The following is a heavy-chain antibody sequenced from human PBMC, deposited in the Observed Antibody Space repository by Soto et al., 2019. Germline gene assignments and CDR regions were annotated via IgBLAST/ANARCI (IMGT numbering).Heavy chain of an antibody. V-gene: IGHV5-51*01. D-gene: IGHD3-22*01. CDR1: GYSFTSYW. J-gene: IGHJ4*02. Sequence: PGESLKISCKGSGYSFTSYWIGWVRQMPGKGLEWMGIIYPGDSDTRYSPSFQGQVTISADKSISTAYLQWSSLKASDTAMYYCARQKDYYDSSGYYWDYWGQGTLVTVSS. CDR3: ARQKDYYDSSGYYWDY. CDR2: IYPGDSDT.